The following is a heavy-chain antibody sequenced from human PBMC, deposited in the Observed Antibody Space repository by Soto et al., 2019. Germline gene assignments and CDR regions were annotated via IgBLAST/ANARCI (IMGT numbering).Heavy chain of an antibody. CDR1: GGSISSYY. V-gene: IGHV4-59*01. CDR2: IYYSGST. D-gene: IGHD3-3*01. CDR3: ARESLDSWEPIYGMDV. Sequence: SETLSLTCTVSGGSISSYYWSWIRQPPGKGLEWIGYIYYSGSTNYNPSLKSRVTISVDTSKNQFSLKLSSVTAADTAVYYCARESLDSWEPIYGMDVWGQGTTVTVSS. J-gene: IGHJ6*02.